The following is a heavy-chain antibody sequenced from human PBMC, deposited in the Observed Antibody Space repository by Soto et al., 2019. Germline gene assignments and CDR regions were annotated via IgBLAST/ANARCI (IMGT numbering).Heavy chain of an antibody. CDR1: GGTFSRHS. Sequence: QVQIVQSGAEVKKPGSSARVSCKVSGGTFSRHSISWVRQAPGQGLEWMGGIIPIFDATQYAQKFQGRLTISADESTTSFHMDLSGLRPEDTAIYYCARDLTAVRGSWGQGTLVTVS. CDR3: ARDLTAVRGS. J-gene: IGHJ4*02. CDR2: IIPIFDAT. D-gene: IGHD3-10*01. V-gene: IGHV1-69*12.